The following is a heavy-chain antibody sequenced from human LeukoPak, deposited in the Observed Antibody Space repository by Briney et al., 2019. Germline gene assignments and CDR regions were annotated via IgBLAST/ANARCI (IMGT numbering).Heavy chain of an antibody. J-gene: IGHJ4*02. V-gene: IGHV1-2*02. CDR2: INPNSGGT. CDR3: ARGSDDFWSGYSPSY. Sequence: AXXKVSCKASGYTFTGYYMHWVRQAPGQGLEWMGWINPNSGGTNYTQKFQGRVTMTRDTSISTAYMELSRLRSDDTAVYYCARGSDDFWSGYSPSYWGQGTLVTVSS. CDR1: GYTFTGYY. D-gene: IGHD3-3*01.